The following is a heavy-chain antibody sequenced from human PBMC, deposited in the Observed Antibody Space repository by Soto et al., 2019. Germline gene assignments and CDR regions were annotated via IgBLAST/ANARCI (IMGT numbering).Heavy chain of an antibody. CDR3: ARDPGQDEAMDY. V-gene: IGHV3-33*01. J-gene: IGHJ4*02. CDR2: IWHDGKEK. Sequence: QVQVVESGGGVVQPGRSLKLCCAASGFTFSNFGMHWVRQAPGKGLEWVAVIWHDGKEKYYADSAKGRSTISRDNSKNTLYLQMNSLRAEDTAVYYCARDPGQDEAMDYWGQGTLVTVSS. CDR1: GFTFSNFG.